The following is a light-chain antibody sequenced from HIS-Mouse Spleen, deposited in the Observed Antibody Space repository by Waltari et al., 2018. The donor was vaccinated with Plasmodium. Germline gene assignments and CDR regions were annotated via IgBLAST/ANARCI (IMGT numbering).Light chain of an antibody. CDR2: AAS. J-gene: IGKJ1*01. CDR3: KQNYNTWT. V-gene: IGKV1-39*01. Sequence: DIQMTQSPSSLSASVVDRVTITCRASQSISSYLNWYQQKPGKAPKLLIYAASSLQSGVPSRFSGRGAGTDFSLTSSSLQPEDFATYYCKQNYNTWTFGQGTKVEIK. CDR1: QSISSY.